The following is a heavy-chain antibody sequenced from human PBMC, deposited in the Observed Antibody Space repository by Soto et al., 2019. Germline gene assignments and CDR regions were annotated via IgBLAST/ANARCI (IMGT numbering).Heavy chain of an antibody. CDR1: GGTVSSYA. D-gene: IGHD3-16*01. J-gene: IGHJ4*02. CDR2: IIPIFGTA. CDR3: ARAVMDDYVAGSYSGYFDY. V-gene: IGHV1-69*01. Sequence: QVQLVQSGAEVKKPGSSVKVSCKASGGTVSSYAISWVRQAPGQGLEWMGGIIPIFGTANYAQKFQGRVTITADESTSTAYMELSSLRSEDTAVYYCARAVMDDYVAGSYSGYFDYWGQGTQGTVPS.